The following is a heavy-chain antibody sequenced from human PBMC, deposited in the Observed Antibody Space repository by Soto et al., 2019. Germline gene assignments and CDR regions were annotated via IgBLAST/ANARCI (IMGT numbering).Heavy chain of an antibody. CDR3: ASNSYGGDGHYYYYYYMDV. Sequence: ASVKVSCKASGYTFTSYGISWVRQAPGQGLEWMGWISAYNGNTNYAQKLQGRVTMTTDTSTSTAYMELRSLRSDDTAVYYCASNSYGGDGHYYYYYYMDVWGKGTTVTVSS. J-gene: IGHJ6*03. CDR1: GYTFTSYG. CDR2: ISAYNGNT. V-gene: IGHV1-18*01. D-gene: IGHD5-18*01.